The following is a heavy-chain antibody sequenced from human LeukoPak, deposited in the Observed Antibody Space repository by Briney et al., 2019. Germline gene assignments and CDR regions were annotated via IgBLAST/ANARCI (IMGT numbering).Heavy chain of an antibody. Sequence: GGSLRLSCAASGFTFRGSTMHWVRQASGKGLEWVGRIRSRAHSSATAYAASVKGRFTISRDDSKNTAYLQMNSLKTEDTAVYYCTSGITSWGQGTLVTVSS. CDR2: IRSRAHSSAT. CDR3: TSGITS. V-gene: IGHV3-73*01. J-gene: IGHJ5*02. CDR1: GFTFRGST. D-gene: IGHD3-3*01.